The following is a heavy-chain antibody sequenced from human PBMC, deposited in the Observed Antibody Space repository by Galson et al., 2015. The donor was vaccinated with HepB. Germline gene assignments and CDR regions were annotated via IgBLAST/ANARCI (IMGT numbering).Heavy chain of an antibody. D-gene: IGHD2-2*01. Sequence: SVKVSCKASGYTFTSYYMHWVRQAPGQGLEWMGIINPSGGSTSYAQKFQGRVTMTRDTSTSTVYMELSSLRSEDTAVYYCARALIVVVPAAMPYYYYYGMDVWGQGTTVTVSS. CDR1: GYTFTSYY. V-gene: IGHV1-46*01. CDR3: ARALIVVVPAAMPYYYYYGMDV. J-gene: IGHJ6*02. CDR2: INPSGGST.